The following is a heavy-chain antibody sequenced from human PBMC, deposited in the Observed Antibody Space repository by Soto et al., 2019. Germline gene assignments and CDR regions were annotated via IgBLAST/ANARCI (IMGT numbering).Heavy chain of an antibody. D-gene: IGHD5-12*01. CDR1: GFTFSSYA. J-gene: IGHJ4*02. V-gene: IGHV3-30-3*01. CDR3: ASLRDGYNYYFDY. Sequence: GGSLRLSCAASGFTFSSYAMHWVRQAPGKGLEWVAVISYDGSNKYYADSVKGRFTISRDNSKNTLYLQMNSLRAEDTAVYYCASLRDGYNYYFDYWGQGTLVTVYS. CDR2: ISYDGSNK.